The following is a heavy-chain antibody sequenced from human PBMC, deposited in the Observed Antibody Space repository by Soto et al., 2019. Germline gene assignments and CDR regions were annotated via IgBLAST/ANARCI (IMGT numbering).Heavy chain of an antibody. CDR3: AKGASTTVFAFNDQ. CDR1: GFTFDDYA. CDR2: ISWNSGNL. Sequence: EVQLVESGGGLVQPGRSLRLSCAASGFTFDDYAMHWVRQGPGKGLEWVSSISWNSGNLGYADSVKGRFTISRDNAKNSLYLQMNSLRGEDTALYYCAKGASTTVFAFNDQWGQGNVVPVSS. D-gene: IGHD4-17*01. J-gene: IGHJ4*02. V-gene: IGHV3-9*01.